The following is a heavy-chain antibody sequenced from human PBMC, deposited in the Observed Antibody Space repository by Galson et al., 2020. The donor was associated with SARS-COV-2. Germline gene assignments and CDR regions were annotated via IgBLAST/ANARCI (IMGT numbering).Heavy chain of an antibody. J-gene: IGHJ4*02. D-gene: IGHD7-27*01. V-gene: IGHV3-49*04. CDR3: TRRPRLGKGDPFDY. CDR1: GFTFGDYA. CDR2: ITSKRYGGTT. Sequence: GESLKISCSGSGFTFGDYAMTWVRQGPGKGLEWVGYITSKRYGGTTDYAASVRGRFSISRDDSKSIAYLQMNSLKAEDTAVYYCTRRPRLGKGDPFDYWGQGTLVTVSS.